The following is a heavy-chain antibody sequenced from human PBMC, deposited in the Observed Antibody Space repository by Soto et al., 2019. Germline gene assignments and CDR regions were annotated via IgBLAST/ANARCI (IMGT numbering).Heavy chain of an antibody. CDR1: GFPFSSYG. V-gene: IGHV3-30*18. CDR3: AKSTPELPVYYDDYGIDV. J-gene: IGHJ6*02. Sequence: PGGSLRLSCAASGFPFSSYGMHLVRQSPGKGLEWVAVISYDGSNKYYADSVKGRFTISRDNSKNTLYLQMNSLRAEDAAVYYCAKSTPELPVYYDDYGIDVWGQGNXVAVSS. CDR2: ISYDGSNK. D-gene: IGHD1-7*01.